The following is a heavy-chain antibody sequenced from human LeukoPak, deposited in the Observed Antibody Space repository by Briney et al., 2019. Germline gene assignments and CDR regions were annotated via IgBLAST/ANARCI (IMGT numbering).Heavy chain of an antibody. CDR3: ARETDDGSEYNWFDP. Sequence: GGSLRLSCAASGFTFSSYSMNWVRQAPGKGLEWVSSISSSSSYIYYADSVKGRFTISRDNAKNSLYLQMNSLRAEDTAVYYCARETDDGSEYNWFDPWGQGTLVTVSS. CDR1: GFTFSSYS. V-gene: IGHV3-21*01. J-gene: IGHJ5*02. D-gene: IGHD3-22*01. CDR2: ISSSSSYI.